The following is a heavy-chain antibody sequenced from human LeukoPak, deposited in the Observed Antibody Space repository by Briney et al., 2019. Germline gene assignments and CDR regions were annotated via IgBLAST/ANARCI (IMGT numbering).Heavy chain of an antibody. CDR1: GFTFDDYA. CDR2: ISWNSGSI. D-gene: IGHD6-13*01. V-gene: IGHV3-9*03. CDR3: AKDMSGSSWSRGAFNI. J-gene: IGHJ3*02. Sequence: GRSLRLSCAASGFTFDDYAMHWVRQAPGKGLEWVSGISWNSGSIGYADSVKGRFTISRDNAKNSLYLQMNSLRAEDMALYYCAKDMSGSSWSRGAFNIWGQGTVVTVSS.